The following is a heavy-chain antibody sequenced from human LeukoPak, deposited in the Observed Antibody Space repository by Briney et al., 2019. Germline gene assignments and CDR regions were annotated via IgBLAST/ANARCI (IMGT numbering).Heavy chain of an antibody. D-gene: IGHD2-2*01. J-gene: IGHJ5*02. CDR2: IKQDGSEK. Sequence: GGSLRLSCAASGFTFSSYWMSWVRQAPGKGLEWVANIKQDGSEKYYVDSVKGRFTISRDNAKNSLCLQMNSLRAEDTAVYYCARDDCSSISCYHNWFDPWGQGTLVTVSS. CDR1: GFTFSSYW. V-gene: IGHV3-7*01. CDR3: ARDDCSSISCYHNWFDP.